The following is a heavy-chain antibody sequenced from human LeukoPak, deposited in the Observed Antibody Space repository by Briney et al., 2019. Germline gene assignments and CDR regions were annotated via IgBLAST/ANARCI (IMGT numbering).Heavy chain of an antibody. CDR1: GFTFSSYA. CDR3: AKDLSSIAVAGFHY. V-gene: IGHV3-23*01. CDR2: ISGSGGST. J-gene: IGHJ4*02. Sequence: GGSLRLSCAASGFTFSSYAMNWVRQAPGKGLEWVSAISGSGGSTYYADSVRGRFTISTDNSKNTLHLQMNSLRAEDTAVYYCAKDLSSIAVAGFHYWGQGTLVTVSS. D-gene: IGHD6-19*01.